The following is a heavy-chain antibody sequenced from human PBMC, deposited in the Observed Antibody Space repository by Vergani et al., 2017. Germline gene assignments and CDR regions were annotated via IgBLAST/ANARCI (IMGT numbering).Heavy chain of an antibody. CDR3: AKDGYCSGGSCYWDASAI. CDR2: ISYDGSNK. J-gene: IGHJ3*02. V-gene: IGHV3-30-3*01. Sequence: QVQLVESGGGVVQPGRSLRLSCAASGFTFSSYAMHWVRQAPGKGLEWVAVISYDGSNKYYADSVKGRFTISRDNSKNTLYLQMNSLRAEDTAVYYCAKDGYCSGGSCYWDASAIWGQGTMVTLSS. D-gene: IGHD2-15*01. CDR1: GFTFSSYA.